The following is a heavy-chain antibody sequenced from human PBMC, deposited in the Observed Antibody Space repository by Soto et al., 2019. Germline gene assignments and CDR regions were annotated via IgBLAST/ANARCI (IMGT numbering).Heavy chain of an antibody. CDR2: INPSRGSA. V-gene: IGHV1-46*01. CDR3: ARPLIGNSIDL. J-gene: IGHJ3*01. D-gene: IGHD5-12*01. CDR1: GYTFFKYF. Sequence: AASGKVSCKASGYTFFKYFIHWVRQAPGQGLEWIGIINPSRGSATYGPIFQGRVSLTTDMPTSTVYMELSSLRSEDTAIYYCARPLIGNSIDLWGQGTSVTVSS.